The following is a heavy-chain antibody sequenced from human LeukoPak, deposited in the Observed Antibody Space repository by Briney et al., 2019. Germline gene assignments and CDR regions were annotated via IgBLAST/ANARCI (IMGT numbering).Heavy chain of an antibody. Sequence: SETLSLTCTVSGGSISSYYWSWIRQPAGKGLEWIGRIYTSGTTNYNPSLKSRVTISVDTPKNQFSLKLSSVTAADTAVYYCARDLSMADLGWFDPWGQGTLVTVSS. J-gene: IGHJ5*02. CDR1: GGSISSYY. CDR3: ARDLSMADLGWFDP. V-gene: IGHV4-4*07. CDR2: IYTSGTT. D-gene: IGHD2-8*01.